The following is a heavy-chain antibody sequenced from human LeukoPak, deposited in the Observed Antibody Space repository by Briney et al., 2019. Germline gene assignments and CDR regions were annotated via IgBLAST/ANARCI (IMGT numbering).Heavy chain of an antibody. Sequence: GGSLRLSCAASGFTFSNHAIHWVRQAPGKGLEWVSIVGGSGVKTYYADSVKGRFTISRDNSKNTVYLRMNSLRAEDTAVYYCAKRGDCSGTCTYDYWGQGTLVTVSS. CDR3: AKRGDCSGTCTYDY. D-gene: IGHD2-2*01. V-gene: IGHV3-23*01. CDR1: GFTFSNHA. CDR2: VGGSGVKT. J-gene: IGHJ4*02.